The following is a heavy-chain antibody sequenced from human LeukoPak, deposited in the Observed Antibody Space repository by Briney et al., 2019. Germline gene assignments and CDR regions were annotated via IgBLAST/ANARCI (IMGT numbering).Heavy chain of an antibody. J-gene: IGHJ4*02. CDR2: IYYSGST. D-gene: IGHD6-13*01. V-gene: IGHV4-59*01. Sequence: SETLSLTCTVSGGSISSYYWSWIRQPPGKGLEWIGYIYYSGSTNYDPSLKSRVTISVDTSKNQFSLKLSSVTAADTAVYYCARISDSYSSSWYGGVDYWGQGTLVTVSS. CDR1: GGSISSYY. CDR3: ARISDSYSSSWYGGVDY.